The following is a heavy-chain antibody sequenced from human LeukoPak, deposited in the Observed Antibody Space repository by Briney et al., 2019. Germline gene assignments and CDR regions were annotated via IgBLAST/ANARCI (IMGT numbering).Heavy chain of an antibody. J-gene: IGHJ4*02. D-gene: IGHD6-13*01. CDR2: IIPIFGTA. CDR1: GGTFSSYA. CDR3: ARSTPRVDASSSWCLEEVWMDY. Sequence: SVKVSCKASGGTFSSYAISWVRQAPGQGLEWMGGIIPIFGTANYAQKFQGRVTITTDESTSTAYMELSSLRSEDTAVYYCARSTPRVDASSSWCLEEVWMDYWGQGTLVTVSS. V-gene: IGHV1-69*05.